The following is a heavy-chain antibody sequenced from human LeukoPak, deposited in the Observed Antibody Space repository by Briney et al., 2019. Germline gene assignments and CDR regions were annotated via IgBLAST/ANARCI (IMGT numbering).Heavy chain of an antibody. CDR1: GFTFDDYA. Sequence: SGGSLRLSCAASGFTFDDYAMHWVRQAPGKGLEWVSGISWNSGSIGYADSVKGRFTIPRDNAKNSLYLQMNSLRAEDTALYYCAKDLYYYDSSGSHSAAFDIWGQGTMVTVSS. V-gene: IGHV3-9*01. CDR3: AKDLYYYDSSGSHSAAFDI. CDR2: ISWNSGSI. D-gene: IGHD3-22*01. J-gene: IGHJ3*02.